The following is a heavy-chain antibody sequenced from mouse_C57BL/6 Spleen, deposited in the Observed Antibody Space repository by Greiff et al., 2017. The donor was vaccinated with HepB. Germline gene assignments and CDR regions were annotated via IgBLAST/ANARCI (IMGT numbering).Heavy chain of an antibody. J-gene: IGHJ3*01. V-gene: IGHV1-18*01. Sequence: EVKLMESGPELVKPGASVMIPCKASGYTFTDYNMDWVKQSHGKSLEWIGDINPNNGGTIYNQKFKGKATLTVDKSSSTAYMELRSLTSEDTAVYYCARYDYDSWFAYWGQGTLVTVSA. CDR2: INPNNGGT. CDR1: GYTFTDYN. CDR3: ARYDYDSWFAY. D-gene: IGHD2-4*01.